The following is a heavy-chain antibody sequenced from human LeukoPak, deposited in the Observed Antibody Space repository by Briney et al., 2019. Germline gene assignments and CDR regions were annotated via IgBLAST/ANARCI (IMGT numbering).Heavy chain of an antibody. CDR2: INAANGNT. CDR3: ARAYDSGCNY. CDR1: GYTFTSYA. D-gene: IGHD6-19*01. J-gene: IGHJ4*02. Sequence: GASVTISCTASGYTFTSYAIHWVRQAPGQRLEWMGLINAANGNTRYSQTFQDRVTITRDTSASTAYMELSSLRSEDTAVYYCARAYDSGCNYWGQGTLVTVSS. V-gene: IGHV1-3*01.